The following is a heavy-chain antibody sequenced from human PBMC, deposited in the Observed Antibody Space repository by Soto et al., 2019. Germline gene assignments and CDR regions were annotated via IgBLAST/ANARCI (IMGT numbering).Heavy chain of an antibody. CDR1: GGSISGGGYF. J-gene: IGHJ4*02. D-gene: IGHD3-22*01. CDR2: MYRGGNT. V-gene: IGHV4-30-2*06. Sequence: QLQLQESGSGVVKPSETLSLTCAVSGGSISGGGYFWSWIRQSPAKGLEWIGYMYRGGNTYYKPSIRSRATISVDRSKNQFSLKLTSVTAADTAMYYCARGGYYDSEGFDYWGQGTLVTVSS. CDR3: ARGGYYDSEGFDY.